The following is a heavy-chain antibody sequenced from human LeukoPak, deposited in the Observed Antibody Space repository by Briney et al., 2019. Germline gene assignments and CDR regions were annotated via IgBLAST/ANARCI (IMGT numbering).Heavy chain of an antibody. CDR1: GFTFSSYG. D-gene: IGHD6-19*01. J-gene: IGHJ4*02. V-gene: IGHV3-21*06. CDR2: ISSSSSYI. CDR3: ARRSIAVAGPFDY. Sequence: GGSLRLSCAASGFTFSSYGMSWVRQAPGKGLEWVSSISSSSSYIYYTDSVKGRFTISRDNANNSLYLQMNSLRAEDTAVYYCARRSIAVAGPFDYWGQGTLVTVSS.